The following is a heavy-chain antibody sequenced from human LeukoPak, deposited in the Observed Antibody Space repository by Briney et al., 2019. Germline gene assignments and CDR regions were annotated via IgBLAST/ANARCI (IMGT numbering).Heavy chain of an antibody. J-gene: IGHJ5*02. Sequence: PSETLSLTCTVSGGSISSSSYYWGWIRQPPGKGLEWIGGIYYSGSTYYNPSLKSRFTISVDTSKNQCTLKLTSLTAADKDVYYCASPPLEDLGYCSGGSYYPWGQGTLVTVSS. CDR2: IYYSGST. D-gene: IGHD2-15*01. CDR3: ASPPLEDLGYCSGGSYYP. CDR1: GGSISSSSYY. V-gene: IGHV4-39*01.